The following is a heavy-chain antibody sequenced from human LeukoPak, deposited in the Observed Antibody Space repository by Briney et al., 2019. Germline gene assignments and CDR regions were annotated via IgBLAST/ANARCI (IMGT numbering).Heavy chain of an antibody. Sequence: SETLSLICIVSGASISANTHYWGWVRQPPGKGLEWIASIHHTGTPYYNPSFKSRVTISVDTSKNQFSLQFSSVIAADTAVYYCMRHASGEPPRYWGQGTLVTVSS. D-gene: IGHD7-27*01. V-gene: IGHV4-39*01. J-gene: IGHJ4*02. CDR3: MRHASGEPPRY. CDR2: IHHTGTP. CDR1: GASISANTHY.